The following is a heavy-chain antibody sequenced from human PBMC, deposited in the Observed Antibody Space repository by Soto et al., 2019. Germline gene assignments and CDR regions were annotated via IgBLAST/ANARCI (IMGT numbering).Heavy chain of an antibody. Sequence: PGGSLRLSCAASGFTFSNYWMHWVRQAPGKGPVWVSRISSDATDTTYAESVKGRFTISRDNAQNSLYLQMNNLRAEDTVVYYCLSGNSPSSTWGQGTLVPVPS. D-gene: IGHD5-12*01. CDR3: LSGNSPSST. V-gene: IGHV3-74*03. CDR2: ISSDATDT. J-gene: IGHJ5*02. CDR1: GFTFSNYW.